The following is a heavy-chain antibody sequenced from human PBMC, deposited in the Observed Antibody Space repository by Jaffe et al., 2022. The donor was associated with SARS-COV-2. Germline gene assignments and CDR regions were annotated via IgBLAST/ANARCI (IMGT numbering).Heavy chain of an antibody. CDR2: ISSSSRYI. CDR3: ARNSFCTNTTCPKGDHFDY. D-gene: IGHD2-2*01. Sequence: EVQLVESGGGLVKPGGSLRLSCAASGFSFSAYSMNWVRQAPGKGLEWVSSISSSSRYIYSADSLKGRFTISRDNAKNSLYLQMNSLRVGDTAVYYCARNSFCTNTTCPKGDHFDYWGQGTLVTVSS. V-gene: IGHV3-21*01. CDR1: GFSFSAYS. J-gene: IGHJ4*02.